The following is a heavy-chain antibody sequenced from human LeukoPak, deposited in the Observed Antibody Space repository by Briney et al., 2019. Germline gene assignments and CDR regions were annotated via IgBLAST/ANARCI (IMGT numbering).Heavy chain of an antibody. CDR2: IYYSGST. Sequence: PSETLSLTCTVSGGSISGYFWTWIRQPPGKGREGMGYIYYSGSTTYNPSLKSRVTISVDTSKNQFSLKLSSVTAADTAVYYCARGSVPYSSSWYHFDYWGQGTLVTVSS. V-gene: IGHV4-59*01. CDR3: ARGSVPYSSSWYHFDY. J-gene: IGHJ4*02. CDR1: GGSISGYF. D-gene: IGHD6-13*01.